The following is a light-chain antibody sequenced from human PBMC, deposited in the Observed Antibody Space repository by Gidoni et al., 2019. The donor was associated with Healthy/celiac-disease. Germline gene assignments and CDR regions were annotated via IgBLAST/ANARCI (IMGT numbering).Light chain of an antibody. V-gene: IGKV3-20*01. Sequence: IVLTQSPGTLSLSPGERATLSCRASQSVSSSYLAWYQQKPGQGPRPLIYGASSRATGIPDRFSGSGSGTDFTLTISRLEPEDFAVYYCQQYGSSPPMYTFGQGTKLEIK. J-gene: IGKJ2*01. CDR3: QQYGSSPPMYT. CDR2: GAS. CDR1: QSVSSSY.